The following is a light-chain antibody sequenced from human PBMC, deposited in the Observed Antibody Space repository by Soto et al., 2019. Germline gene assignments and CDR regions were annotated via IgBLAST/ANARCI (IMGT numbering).Light chain of an antibody. Sequence: QSVLTQPPSASGTPGQRVTISCSGSSSNIGSNTVNWYQQLPGTAPKLLIYSNNQRPSGVPDRFSGSKSGTSASLAISGLHSEGESVNYRAAWDDPRNGGVFGGGTNLTAL. CDR1: SSNIGSNT. CDR3: AAWDDPRNGGV. J-gene: IGLJ2*01. V-gene: IGLV1-44*01. CDR2: SNN.